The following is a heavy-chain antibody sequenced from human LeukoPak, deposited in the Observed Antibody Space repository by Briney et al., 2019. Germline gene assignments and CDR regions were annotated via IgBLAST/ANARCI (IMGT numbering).Heavy chain of an antibody. CDR3: ARDRRPHWGFDH. J-gene: IGHJ4*02. CDR2: IYYTGYT. CDR1: GASIRSHY. Sequence: SETLSVTCTVSGASIRSHYWSWIRQPLGRGLECIGYIYYTGYTSYDPSLKSRVTISLDTPKNQFSLKLKNVTAADTAVYYCARDRRPHWGFDHWGQGSLVTVSS. D-gene: IGHD7-27*01. V-gene: IGHV4-59*11.